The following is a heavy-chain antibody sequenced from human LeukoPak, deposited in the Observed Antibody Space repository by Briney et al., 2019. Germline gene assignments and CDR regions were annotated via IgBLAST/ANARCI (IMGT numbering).Heavy chain of an antibody. CDR1: GYSISSGYY. CDR2: IYHSGST. D-gene: IGHD1-1*01. J-gene: IGHJ5*02. CDR3: ARRWNARLYNWFDP. V-gene: IGHV4-38-2*02. Sequence: QTSETLSLTCTVSGYSISSGYYWGWIRQPPGKGLEWIGNIYHSGSTYYNPSLKSRVTISVDTSKNQFSVKLSSVTAADTAVYYCARRWNARLYNWFDPWGQGTLVTISS.